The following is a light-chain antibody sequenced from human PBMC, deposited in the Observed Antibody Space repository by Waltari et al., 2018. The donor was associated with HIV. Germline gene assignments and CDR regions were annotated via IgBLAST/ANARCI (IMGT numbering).Light chain of an antibody. J-gene: IGLJ2*01. CDR1: SSNIGSNY. V-gene: IGLV1-47*01. CDR2: RST. CDR3: VAWDDSLSGYVA. Sequence: QSVLTQPPSASGTPGQRVTISCSGSSSNIGSNYVYWYQQLPGTAPKLLIFRSTQRPSGVPDRFSGSKSGTSASLAISGLRSEDEADYYCVAWDDSLSGYVAFGGGTKLTVL.